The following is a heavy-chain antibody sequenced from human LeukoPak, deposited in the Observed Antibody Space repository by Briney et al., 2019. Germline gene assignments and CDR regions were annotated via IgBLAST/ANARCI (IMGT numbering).Heavy chain of an antibody. V-gene: IGHV3-23*01. J-gene: IGHJ6*02. CDR2: ISDNGGGT. CDR3: AKDPYDILTGASYYYGMDV. CDR1: GITLSNYG. Sequence: GGSLRLSCAVSGITLSNYGMSWVRQAPGKGLEWVAGISDNGGGTKYADSVKGRFAISRDNSKNTLYLQMNSLRAEDTAVYYCAKDPYDILTGASYYYGMDVWGQGTTVTVSS. D-gene: IGHD3-9*01.